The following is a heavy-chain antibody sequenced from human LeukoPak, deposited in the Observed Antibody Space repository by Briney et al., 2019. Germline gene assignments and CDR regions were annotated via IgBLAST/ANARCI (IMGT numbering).Heavy chain of an antibody. CDR2: INQDEGEK. J-gene: IGHJ5*02. CDR1: GFTFSSYW. CDR3: ARDEGLSWFDP. Sequence: GGSLRLSCAASGFTFSSYWMSWVRQAPGKGLEWVANINQDEGEKYYVDSVKGRFTISRDNAKNSLYLQMNSLRAEDTVVYYCARDEGLSWFDPWGQGTLVTVAS. V-gene: IGHV3-7*04.